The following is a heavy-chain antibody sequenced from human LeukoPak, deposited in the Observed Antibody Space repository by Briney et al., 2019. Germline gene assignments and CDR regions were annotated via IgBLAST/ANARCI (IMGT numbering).Heavy chain of an antibody. J-gene: IGHJ5*02. V-gene: IGHV4-59*01. CDR2: IYYSGST. D-gene: IGHD3-10*01. CDR1: GGSISSYY. CDR3: ARQYGSGVARRLDP. Sequence: SETLSLTCTVSGGSISSYYWSWIRQPPGKGLEWIGYIYYSGSTNYNPSLKSRVTISVDTSKNQFSLKLSSVTAADTAVYYCARQYGSGVARRLDPWGQGTLGTVSA.